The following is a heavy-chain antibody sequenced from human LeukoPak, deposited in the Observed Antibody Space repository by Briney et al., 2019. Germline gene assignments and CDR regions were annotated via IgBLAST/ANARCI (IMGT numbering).Heavy chain of an antibody. Sequence: PSETLSLTCAVYGGSFSGYYWSWIRQPPGKGLEWVGQINHNGSTNYNPSLKSRVAISVDTSKNQFSLMLSSVTAADTDLYYCARLHGRPWDSVFAGYYYYDYMDVWGKGTTVTISS. J-gene: IGHJ6*03. CDR1: GGSFSGYY. V-gene: IGHV4-34*01. CDR2: INHNGST. D-gene: IGHD1-26*01. CDR3: ARLHGRPWDSVFAGYYYYDYMDV.